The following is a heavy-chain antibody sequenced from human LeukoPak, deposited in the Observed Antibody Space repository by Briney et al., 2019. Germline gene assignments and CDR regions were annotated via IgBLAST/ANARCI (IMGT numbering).Heavy chain of an antibody. D-gene: IGHD2-2*01. CDR1: GGTFSSYA. CDR2: IIPIFGTA. Sequence: SVKVSCKASGGTFSSYAISWVRQAPGQGLEWMGGIIPIFGTANYAQKFQGRVTITADESTSTAYMELSSLRSEDTAVYYCARDRGYCSSTSCYGSYYYYYMDVWGKGTTVTVSS. V-gene: IGHV1-69*13. CDR3: ARDRGYCSSTSCYGSYYYYYMDV. J-gene: IGHJ6*03.